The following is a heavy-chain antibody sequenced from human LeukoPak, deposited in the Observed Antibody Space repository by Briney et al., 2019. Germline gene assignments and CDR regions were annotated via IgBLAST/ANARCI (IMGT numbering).Heavy chain of an antibody. CDR3: ARGRSSMVRGYYYYYMDV. CDR1: GGSISSYY. Sequence: SETLSLTCTVSGGSISSYYWGWIRQPPGKGLEWIGYIYYSGSTNYNPSLKSRVTISVDTSKNQFSLKLSSVTAADTAVYYCARGRSSMVRGYYYYYMDVRGKGTTVTISS. D-gene: IGHD3-10*01. CDR2: IYYSGST. V-gene: IGHV4-59*01. J-gene: IGHJ6*03.